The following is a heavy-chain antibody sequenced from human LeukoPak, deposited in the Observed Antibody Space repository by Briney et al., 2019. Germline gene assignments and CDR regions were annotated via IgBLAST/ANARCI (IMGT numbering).Heavy chain of an antibody. Sequence: PGGSLRLSCAASGFTFSSYAMHWVRQAPGKGLEWVSSISSSSSYIYYADSVKGRFTISRDNAKNSLYLQMNSLRAEDTAVYYCVRVLRGAGGWPVDYWGQGTLVTVSS. V-gene: IGHV3-21*01. D-gene: IGHD3-16*01. J-gene: IGHJ4*02. CDR3: VRVLRGAGGWPVDY. CDR1: GFTFSSYA. CDR2: ISSSSSYI.